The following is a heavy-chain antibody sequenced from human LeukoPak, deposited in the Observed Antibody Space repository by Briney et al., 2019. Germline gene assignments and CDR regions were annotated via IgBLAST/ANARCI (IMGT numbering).Heavy chain of an antibody. CDR1: GFTFSSYG. CDR2: ISGSGGST. D-gene: IGHD6-13*01. J-gene: IGHJ4*02. CDR3: AKFVAGAGTGAIDY. V-gene: IGHV3-23*01. Sequence: GGSLRLSCAASGFTFSSYGMSWVRQAPGKGLEWVSSISGSGGSTYYADSVRGQFAISRDNSKNTVYLQMNSLRAEDTAVYYCAKFVAGAGTGAIDYWGQGTLVTVSS.